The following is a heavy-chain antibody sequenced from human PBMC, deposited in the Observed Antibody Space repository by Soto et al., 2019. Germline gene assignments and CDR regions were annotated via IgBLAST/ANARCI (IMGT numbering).Heavy chain of an antibody. CDR3: ARGRYCSGGSCYARGMLFDP. Sequence: QVKLVQSGAEVKKPGASVKVSCKASGYTFTGYYMHWVRQAPGQGLEWMGWINPNSGGTNYAQKFQGWVTMTRDTSISTAYMELSRLRSDDTAVYYCARGRYCSGGSCYARGMLFDPWGQGTLVTVSS. V-gene: IGHV1-2*04. CDR1: GYTFTGYY. D-gene: IGHD2-15*01. J-gene: IGHJ5*02. CDR2: INPNSGGT.